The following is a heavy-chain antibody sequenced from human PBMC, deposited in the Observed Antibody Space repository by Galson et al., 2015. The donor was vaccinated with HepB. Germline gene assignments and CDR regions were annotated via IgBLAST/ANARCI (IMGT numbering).Heavy chain of an antibody. CDR1: GFTFSGHW. V-gene: IGHV3-74*01. Sequence: SLRLSCAASGFTFSGHWMHWVRQAPGKGLIWVSRINSDGSSSSYGDYVKGRFTISRDDAKNTLYLQLNSLRAVDTAIYYCARGRPGTFTVLGNWGQGTLVTVSS. J-gene: IGHJ4*02. CDR3: ARGRPGTFTVLGN. CDR2: INSDGSSS. D-gene: IGHD1-1*01.